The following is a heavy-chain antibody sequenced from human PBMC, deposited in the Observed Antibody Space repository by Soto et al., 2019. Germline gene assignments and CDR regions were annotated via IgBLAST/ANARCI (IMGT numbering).Heavy chain of an antibody. CDR3: ARGIGVAVAGTGLYYYYGMDV. CDR1: GGSFSGYH. V-gene: IGHV4-34*01. D-gene: IGHD6-19*01. J-gene: IGHJ6*02. Sequence: SETLSLTCAVYGGSFSGYHWSWIRQPPGKGLEWIGEINHSGSTNYNPSLKSRVTISVDTSKNQFSLKLSSVTAADTAVYYCARGIGVAVAGTGLYYYYGMDVWGQGTTVTLSS. CDR2: INHSGST.